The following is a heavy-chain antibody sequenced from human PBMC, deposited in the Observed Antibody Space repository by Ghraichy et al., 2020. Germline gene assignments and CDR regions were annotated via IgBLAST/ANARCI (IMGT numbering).Heavy chain of an antibody. V-gene: IGHV1-18*01. J-gene: IGHJ6*02. CDR2: ISAYNGNT. CDR1: GYTFTSYG. D-gene: IGHD2-2*01. Sequence: ASVKVSCKASGYTFTSYGISWVRQAPGQGLEWMGWISAYNGNTNYAQKLQGRVTMTTDTSTSTAYMELRSLRSDDTAVYYCARVGGLLGIVVVPAAILGMDVWGQGTTVTVSS. CDR3: ARVGGLLGIVVVPAAILGMDV.